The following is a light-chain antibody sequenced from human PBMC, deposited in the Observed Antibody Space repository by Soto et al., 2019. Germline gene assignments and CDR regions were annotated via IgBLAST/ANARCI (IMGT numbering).Light chain of an antibody. J-gene: IGKJ5*01. CDR3: QQSGSPLIP. CDR1: QSVSSSY. CDR2: GAS. Sequence: TNSAGAVSLSTGERATLSCRASQSVSSSYLAWYQQKPGQAPRLLIYGASSRATGIPDRFSGSGSGTDFTLTISRLEPEDFAVYYCQQSGSPLIPFAQRARLAVK. V-gene: IGKV3-20*01.